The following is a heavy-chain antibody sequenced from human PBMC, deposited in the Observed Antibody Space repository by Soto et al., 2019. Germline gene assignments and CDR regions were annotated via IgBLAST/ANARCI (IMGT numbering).Heavy chain of an antibody. Sequence: SETLSLTCAVYGGSFSGYYWSWIRQPPGKGLEWIGYMYHSGSTYYNPSLKSRVTISIDRSKNQFSLKLSSVTAEDTAVYYCAKERGYNYGYDAMDVWGQGTTVTVSS. D-gene: IGHD5-18*01. J-gene: IGHJ6*02. CDR1: GGSFSGYY. V-gene: IGHV4-34*01. CDR3: AKERGYNYGYDAMDV. CDR2: MYHSGST.